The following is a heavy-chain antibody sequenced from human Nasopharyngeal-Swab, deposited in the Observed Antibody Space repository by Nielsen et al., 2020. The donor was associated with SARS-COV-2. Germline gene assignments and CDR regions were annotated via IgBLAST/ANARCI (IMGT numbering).Heavy chain of an antibody. D-gene: IGHD3-3*01. CDR3: ARDSRLWSGPYNPFYYGMDV. J-gene: IGHJ6*02. Sequence: SVQGRFTISRDNAKNSLYLQMNSLRDEDTAVYFCARDSRLWSGPYNPFYYGMDVWGQGTTVTVSS. V-gene: IGHV3-48*02.